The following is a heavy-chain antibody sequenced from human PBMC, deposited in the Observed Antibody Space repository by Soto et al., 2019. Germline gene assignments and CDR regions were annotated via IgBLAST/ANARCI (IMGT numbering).Heavy chain of an antibody. V-gene: IGHV3-48*01. CDR1: GFTFSSYS. J-gene: IGHJ6*03. CDR3: ARIGFYDFWSGYESPMDV. Sequence: EVQLVESGGGLVQPGGSLRLSCAASGFTFSSYSMNWVRQAPGKGVEWVSFISSSGTTIYYADSVKGRFSISRDNAKNSLYLQMNSLRAEDTAVYYCARIGFYDFWSGYESPMDVWGKRTTVTVSS. CDR2: ISSSGTTI. D-gene: IGHD3-3*01.